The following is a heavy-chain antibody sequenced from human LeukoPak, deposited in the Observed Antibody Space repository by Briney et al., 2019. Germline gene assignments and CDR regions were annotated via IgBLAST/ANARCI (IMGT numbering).Heavy chain of an antibody. J-gene: IGHJ5*02. Sequence: PSETLSLTCAVYGGSFSGYYWSWIRQPPGKGLEWIGEINHSGSTNYNPSLKSRVTISVDTSKNQFSLKLSSVTAADTAVYYCARFARNTMVRGVSPWGQGTLVTVSS. V-gene: IGHV4-34*01. CDR3: ARFARNTMVRGVSP. D-gene: IGHD3-10*01. CDR1: GGSFSGYY. CDR2: INHSGST.